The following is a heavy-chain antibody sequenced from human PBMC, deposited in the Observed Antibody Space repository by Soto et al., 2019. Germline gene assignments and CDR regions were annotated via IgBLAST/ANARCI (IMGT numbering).Heavy chain of an antibody. J-gene: IGHJ4*02. CDR1: GGSISSSSYY. D-gene: IGHD3-3*01. CDR3: ASHHPSISISDH. V-gene: IGHV4-39*01. Sequence: QLQLQESGPGLVKPSETLSLTCTVSGGSISSSSYYWGWIRQPPGKGLEWIGSIYYSGSTYYNSSLKIPVTISVDTSKNHFSLKLRSLTAADTAVYYCASHHPSISISDHWGQGTLVTVSS. CDR2: IYYSGST.